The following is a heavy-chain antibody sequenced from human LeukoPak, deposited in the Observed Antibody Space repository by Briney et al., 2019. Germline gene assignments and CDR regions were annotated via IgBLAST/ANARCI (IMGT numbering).Heavy chain of an antibody. CDR1: GGSISSSSYY. Sequence: SETLSLTCTVSGGSISSSSYYWGWIRQPPGKGLEWIGSIYYSGSTYYNPSLKSRVTISVDTSKNQFSLKLSSVTAADTAVYYCARVIDDSSGYYGDVWGASDAFDIWGQGTMVTVSS. D-gene: IGHD3-22*01. CDR2: IYYSGST. CDR3: ARVIDDSSGYYGDVWGASDAFDI. J-gene: IGHJ3*02. V-gene: IGHV4-39*07.